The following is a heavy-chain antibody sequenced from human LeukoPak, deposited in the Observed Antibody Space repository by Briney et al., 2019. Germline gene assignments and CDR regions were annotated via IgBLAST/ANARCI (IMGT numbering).Heavy chain of an antibody. CDR3: AKDLLRYFDWYFDY. Sequence: GGSLRLSCAASGFTFSSYAMSWVRQAPGKGLEWVAVISYDGSNKYYADSVKGRFTISRDNSKNTLYLQMNSLRAEDTAVYYCAKDLLRYFDWYFDYWGQGTLVTVSS. CDR2: ISYDGSNK. CDR1: GFTFSSYA. J-gene: IGHJ4*02. V-gene: IGHV3-30*18. D-gene: IGHD3-9*01.